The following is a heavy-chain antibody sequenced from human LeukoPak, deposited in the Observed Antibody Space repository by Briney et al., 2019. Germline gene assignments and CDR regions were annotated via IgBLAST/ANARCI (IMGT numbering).Heavy chain of an antibody. D-gene: IGHD5-12*01. V-gene: IGHV1-46*01. J-gene: IGHJ4*02. CDR2: INPSGGST. CDR1: GYTFTTYG. Sequence: ASVKVSCKASGYTFTTYGITWVRQAPGQGLEWMGIINPSGGSTSYAQKFQGRVTMTRDTSTSTVYMELSSLRSEDTAVYYCAILSSPSGYDYGYWGQGTLVTVSS. CDR3: AILSSPSGYDYGY.